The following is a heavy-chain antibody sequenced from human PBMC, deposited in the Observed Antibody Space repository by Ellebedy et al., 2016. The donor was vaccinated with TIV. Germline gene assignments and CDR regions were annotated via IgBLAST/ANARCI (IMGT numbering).Heavy chain of an antibody. J-gene: IGHJ4*02. D-gene: IGHD3-10*01. Sequence: PGGSLRLSCVASGFTLSTYSMNWVRQAPGKGLEWISYSSTSGTTIYYADSVKGRFAISRDNTRNSLYLQMDNLRVEDTAVYYCGRDSVRGLIALWGQGTLVTVSS. V-gene: IGHV3-48*04. CDR2: SSTSGTTI. CDR1: GFTLSTYS. CDR3: GRDSVRGLIAL.